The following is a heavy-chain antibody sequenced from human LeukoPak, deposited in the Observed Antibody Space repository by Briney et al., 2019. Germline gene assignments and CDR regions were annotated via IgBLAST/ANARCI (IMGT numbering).Heavy chain of an antibody. Sequence: GGSLRLSCAASGFTFSNYGMHWVRQAPGKGLEWVAIIWYDGSNKYYADSVKGRFTISRDNSKNTLYLQMNSLRAEDTAVYYCARDGNDGRSWYWVYWDQGTLVTVSS. CDR2: IWYDGSNK. J-gene: IGHJ4*02. CDR1: GFTFSNYG. D-gene: IGHD6-13*01. CDR3: ARDGNDGRSWYWVY. V-gene: IGHV3-33*01.